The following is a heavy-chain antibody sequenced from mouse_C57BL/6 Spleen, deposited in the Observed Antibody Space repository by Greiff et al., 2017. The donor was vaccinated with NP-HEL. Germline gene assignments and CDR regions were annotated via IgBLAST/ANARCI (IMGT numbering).Heavy chain of an antibody. CDR1: GFTFSDYG. CDR2: ISSGSSTI. Sequence: EVHLVESGGGLVKPGGSLKLSCAASGFTFSDYGMHWVRQAPEKGLEWVAYISSGSSTIYYADTVKGRFTISRDNAKNTLFLQMTSVRSEDTAMYYCARGPPLGYFDYWGQGTTLTVSS. CDR3: ARGPPLGYFDY. V-gene: IGHV5-17*01. J-gene: IGHJ2*01.